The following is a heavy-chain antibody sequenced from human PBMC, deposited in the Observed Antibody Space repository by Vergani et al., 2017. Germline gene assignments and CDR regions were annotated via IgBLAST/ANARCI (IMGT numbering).Heavy chain of an antibody. D-gene: IGHD1-26*01. CDR3: ARSRVGVTIFDS. CDR1: GGSVSSGDYY. J-gene: IGHJ4*02. V-gene: IGHV4-61*02. Sequence: QLQLQESGLGLVKPTQTLSLTCAVSGGSVSSGDYYWSWIRQPAGKGLEWIGRVYTTGITKYNPSLNSRVSISVETSKNQFSLNLNSVTAADTAVYYCARSRVGVTIFDSWGQGTLVTVSS. CDR2: VYTTGIT.